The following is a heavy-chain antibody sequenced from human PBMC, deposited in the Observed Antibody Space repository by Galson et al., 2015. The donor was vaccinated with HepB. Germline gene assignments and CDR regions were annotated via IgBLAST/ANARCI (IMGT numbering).Heavy chain of an antibody. CDR3: ARGLKPTTIFGVVLITWFDP. D-gene: IGHD3-3*01. J-gene: IGHJ5*02. CDR1: GYTFTSHY. Sequence: SVKVSCKASGYTFTSHYINWVRQAPGQGLEWMGWMNPKSGNTGYAQKFQGRVTMTRNTSISTAYMELSSLRSDDTAIYYCARGLKPTTIFGVVLITWFDPWGQGTLVSVSS. V-gene: IGHV1-8*01. CDR2: MNPKSGNT.